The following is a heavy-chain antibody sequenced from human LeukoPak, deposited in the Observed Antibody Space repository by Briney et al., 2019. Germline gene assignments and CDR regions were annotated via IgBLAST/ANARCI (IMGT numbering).Heavy chain of an antibody. V-gene: IGHV3-23*01. J-gene: IGHJ4*02. CDR3: AMALDY. CDR1: GFTFSNYL. CDR2: ISHSGSSI. Sequence: GGSLRLSCVAPGFTFSNYLMNWVRQAPGKGLEWVSGISHSGSSIYYADSVKGRFTISRDNSKNTLYLQMDRLRVEDTAVYYCAMALDYWGQGTLVTVSS.